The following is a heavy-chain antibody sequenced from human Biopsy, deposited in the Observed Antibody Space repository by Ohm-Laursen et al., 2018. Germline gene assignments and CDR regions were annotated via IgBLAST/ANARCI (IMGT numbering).Heavy chain of an antibody. J-gene: IGHJ6*02. V-gene: IGHV1-46*01. CDR3: ARAGVGSDCTDSYYYGMDV. Sequence: ASVKVSCKPSGNTFATYHINWVRQAPGQGLEWMGVISPSGATTSFSQKFQGRITMTRDTSTGTVYMDLNSLGSEDTAVYYCARAGVGSDCTDSYYYGMDVWGPGTTVTVSS. CDR2: ISPSGATT. CDR1: GNTFATYH. D-gene: IGHD2-21*01.